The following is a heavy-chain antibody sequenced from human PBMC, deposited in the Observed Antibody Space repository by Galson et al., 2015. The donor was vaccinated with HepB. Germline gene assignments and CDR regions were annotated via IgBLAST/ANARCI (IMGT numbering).Heavy chain of an antibody. J-gene: IGHJ4*02. CDR1: GFTFSHFY. CDR2: IRQEGIME. CDR3: ARGDGTDAGIYFDN. V-gene: IGHV3-7*01. D-gene: IGHD3-10*01. Sequence: SLRLSCAASGFTFSHFYMSWVRQAPGKGLEWVANIRQEGIMETYLASVKGRFTVSRDNSRESLYLQMDSLRAEDTAVYYCARGDGTDAGIYFDNWGQGTLVTVSS.